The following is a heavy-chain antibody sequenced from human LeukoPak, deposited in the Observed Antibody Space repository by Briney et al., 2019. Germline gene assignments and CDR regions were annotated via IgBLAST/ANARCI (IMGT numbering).Heavy chain of an antibody. J-gene: IGHJ4*02. CDR2: INHSGST. D-gene: IGHD4-17*01. V-gene: IGHV4-34*01. CDR3: ARETTVTLFFDY. CDR1: GGSFSGYY. Sequence: SETLSLTCAVYGGSFSGYYWSWIRQPPGKGLEWIGEINHSGSTNYNPSLKSRVTISVDTSENQFSLKLSSVTAADTAVYYCARETTVTLFFDYWGQGTLVTVSS.